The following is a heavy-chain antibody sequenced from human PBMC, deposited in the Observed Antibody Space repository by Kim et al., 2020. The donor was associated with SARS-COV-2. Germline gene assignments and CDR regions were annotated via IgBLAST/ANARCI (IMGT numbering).Heavy chain of an antibody. D-gene: IGHD1-26*01. CDR1: GFTVSSNY. V-gene: IGHV3-66*01. Sequence: GGSLRLSCAASGFTVSSNYMSWVRQAPGKGLEWVSVIYSGGSTYYADSVKGRFTISRDNCKNTLYLQMNSLRAEDTAVYYCASRIVGAFDYWGQGTLVTVSS. CDR3: ASRIVGAFDY. J-gene: IGHJ4*02. CDR2: IYSGGST.